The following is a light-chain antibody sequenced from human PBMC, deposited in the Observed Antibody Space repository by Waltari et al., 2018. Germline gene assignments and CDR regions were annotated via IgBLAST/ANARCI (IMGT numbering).Light chain of an antibody. J-gene: IGKJ1*01. Sequence: EIVLTQSPGTLSLSPGERAILSCRASQSVGRALIWYQQKPGQAPRLLIYGASTRATGIPDRFSGSGFGTDFSLTISRLEPEDFAVYYCQRNDRLPVTFGQGTKVEIK. CDR1: QSVGRA. CDR3: QRNDRLPVT. CDR2: GAS. V-gene: IGKV3-20*01.